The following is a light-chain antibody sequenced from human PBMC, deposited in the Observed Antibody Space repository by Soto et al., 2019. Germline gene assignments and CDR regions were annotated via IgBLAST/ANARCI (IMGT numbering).Light chain of an antibody. Sequence: AIPLTQSPSSLSASVGDRVSITCRASQGIRNDLGWYQHKPGKAPKLLIHGASSLQSGVPSRFSGSASGTEFTLTISSLQPEDVASYYCLQDHSYPWTFGQGTKVEI. CDR3: LQDHSYPWT. CDR2: GAS. CDR1: QGIRND. J-gene: IGKJ1*01. V-gene: IGKV1-6*01.